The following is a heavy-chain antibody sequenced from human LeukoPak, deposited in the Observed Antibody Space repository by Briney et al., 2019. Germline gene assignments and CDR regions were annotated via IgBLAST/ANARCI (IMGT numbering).Heavy chain of an antibody. J-gene: IGHJ4*02. D-gene: IGHD6-19*01. CDR3: ARLEVTVARHFDY. CDR1: GSSFASYW. CDR2: IYPGDSDT. V-gene: IGHV5-51*01. Sequence: GESLKISCKGSGSSFASYWIAWVRQMPGKGLEWMGIIYPGDSDTRYSPSFQGQVTFSVEKSISTAYLQWTSLKASDTAMYYCARLEVTVARHFDYWGQGTLVTVSS.